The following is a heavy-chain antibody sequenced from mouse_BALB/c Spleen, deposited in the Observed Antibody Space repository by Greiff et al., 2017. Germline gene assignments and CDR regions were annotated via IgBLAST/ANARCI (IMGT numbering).Heavy chain of an antibody. D-gene: IGHD1-1*01. Sequence: VQLQQSGAELVKPGASVKMSCKASGYTFTSYWMHWVKQRPGQGLEWIGYINPSAGYTEYNQKFKDKATLTVDKSSSTAYMQLSSLTSEGSAVYYGARSYYGTSDYFDYWGQGTTVTVSA. CDR2: INPSAGYT. CDR1: GYTFTSYW. V-gene: IGHV1-7*01. CDR3: ARSYYGTSDYFDY. J-gene: IGHJ2*01.